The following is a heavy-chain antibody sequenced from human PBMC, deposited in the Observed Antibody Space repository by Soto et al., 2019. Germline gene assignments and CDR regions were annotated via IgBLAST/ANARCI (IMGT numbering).Heavy chain of an antibody. J-gene: IGHJ6*02. CDR3: TREPAGKYYYYYYGMDV. D-gene: IGHD2-2*01. CDR1: GFTFGDYA. CDR2: LRSKAYGGTT. V-gene: IGHV3-49*03. Sequence: PGGSLRLSCTASGFTFGDYAMSWFRQAPGKGLEWVGFLRSKAYGGTTEYAASVKGRFTISRDDSKSIAYLQMNSLKTEDTAVYYCTREPAGKYYYYYYGMDVWGQGTTVTVSS.